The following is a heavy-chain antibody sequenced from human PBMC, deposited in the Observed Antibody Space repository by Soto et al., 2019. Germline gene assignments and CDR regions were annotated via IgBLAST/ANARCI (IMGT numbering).Heavy chain of an antibody. V-gene: IGHV1-18*01. D-gene: IGHD3-22*01. J-gene: IGHJ4*02. CDR1: GYTFTSYG. CDR3: ARAIYYYDRSGYYFAY. CDR2: ISAYNGNT. Sequence: QVQLVQSGAEVKKPGASVKVSCKASGYTFTSYGISWVRQAPGQGLEWMGWISAYNGNTNYAQKLHGRVTMTTATATSTAYMELRSLRSDDTAVYYCARAIYYYDRSGYYFAYWGQGTLVTVSS.